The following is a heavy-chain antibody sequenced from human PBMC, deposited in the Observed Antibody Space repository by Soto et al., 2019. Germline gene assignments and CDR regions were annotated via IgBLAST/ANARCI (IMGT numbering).Heavy chain of an antibody. Sequence: SETLSLTCAVYGGSFSGYYWSWIRQPPGKGLEWIGEINHSGSTNYNPSLKSRVTISVDTSKNQFSLKLSSVTAADTAVYYCARLFAANWGSRNYYYYGMDVWGQGTTVTVSS. J-gene: IGHJ6*02. D-gene: IGHD7-27*01. CDR3: ARLFAANWGSRNYYYYGMDV. CDR2: INHSGST. V-gene: IGHV4-34*01. CDR1: GGSFSGYY.